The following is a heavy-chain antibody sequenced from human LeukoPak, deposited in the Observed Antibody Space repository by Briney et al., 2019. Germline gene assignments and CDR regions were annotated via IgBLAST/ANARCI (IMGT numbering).Heavy chain of an antibody. CDR2: INPNSGGT. V-gene: IGHV1-2*02. D-gene: IGHD3-10*01. CDR1: GYTFTGYY. CDR3: ARESTGGYFDY. Sequence: ASVKVSCKASGYTFTGYYMHWVRQAPGQGLEWMGWINPNSGGTNYAQEFQGRVTMTRDTSISTAYMELSRLRSDDTAVYYCARESTGGYFDYWGQGTLVTVSS. J-gene: IGHJ4*02.